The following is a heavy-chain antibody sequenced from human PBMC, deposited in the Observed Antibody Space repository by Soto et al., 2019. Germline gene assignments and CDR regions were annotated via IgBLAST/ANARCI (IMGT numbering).Heavy chain of an antibody. V-gene: IGHV3-53*01. CDR2: IYSGGST. Sequence: QPGGSLRLSCAASGFTVSSNYMSWVRQAPGKGLEWVSVIYSGGSTYYADSVKGRFTISRDNSKNTLYLQMNSLRAEDTAVYYCARVLAYCGGDCSGAFDIWGQGTMVTVSS. J-gene: IGHJ3*02. CDR1: GFTVSSNY. CDR3: ARVLAYCGGDCSGAFDI. D-gene: IGHD2-21*02.